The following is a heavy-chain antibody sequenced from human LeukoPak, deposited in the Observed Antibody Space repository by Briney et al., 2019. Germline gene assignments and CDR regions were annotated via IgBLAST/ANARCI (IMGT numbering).Heavy chain of an antibody. J-gene: IGHJ4*02. Sequence: GGSLRLSCAASGFAFSSQAMGWVRQAPGKGLEWVSVISDSGSITYYADSVKGRFTISRDNSKNTLFLQMNSLRAGDTAVYYCARGGDRDYWGQGTLVTVSS. V-gene: IGHV3-23*01. CDR2: ISDSGSIT. CDR3: ARGGDRDY. CDR1: GFAFSSQA.